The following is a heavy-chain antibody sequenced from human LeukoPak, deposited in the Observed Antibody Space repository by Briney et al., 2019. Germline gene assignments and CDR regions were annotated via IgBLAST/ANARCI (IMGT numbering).Heavy chain of an antibody. CDR3: AKGGVSGSGSNFDY. D-gene: IGHD3-22*01. CDR2: IRNDGNNK. J-gene: IGHJ4*02. V-gene: IGHV3-30*02. Sequence: GGSLRLSCAASGFAFRTFGMHWVRQAPGKGLEWVTYIRNDGNNKYYADSVRGRFSISRDNSKNTLYLQLSSLRAEDTAVYYCAKGGVSGSGSNFDYWGQGTLVTVSS. CDR1: GFAFRTFG.